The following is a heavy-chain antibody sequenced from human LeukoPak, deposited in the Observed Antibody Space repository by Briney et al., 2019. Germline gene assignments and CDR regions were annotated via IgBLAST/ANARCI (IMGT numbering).Heavy chain of an antibody. CDR3: ASGYSYGSGY. CDR1: GGSFSGYY. V-gene: IGHV4-34*01. CDR2: INHSGST. J-gene: IGHJ4*02. Sequence: PSETLSLTCAVYGGSFSGYYWSWIRQPPGKGLEWIGEINHSGSTNYNPSLKSRVTISVDTSKNQFSLKLSSETAADTAVYYCASGYSYGSGYWGQGTLVTVSS. D-gene: IGHD5-18*01.